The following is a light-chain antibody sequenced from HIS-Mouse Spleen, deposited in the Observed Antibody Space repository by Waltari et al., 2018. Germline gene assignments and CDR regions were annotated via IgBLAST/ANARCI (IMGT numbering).Light chain of an antibody. CDR3: KQYNRWT. Sequence: DIQMTQSPSTLSASVGDRVTITCRASQSISSWLAWYQQKPGKAPKLLIYKASSLESGVPSRFSGSGSGTEFTLTISSLQPDDFATYYCKQYNRWTFGQGTKVEIK. CDR2: KAS. CDR1: QSISSW. J-gene: IGKJ1*01. V-gene: IGKV1-5*03.